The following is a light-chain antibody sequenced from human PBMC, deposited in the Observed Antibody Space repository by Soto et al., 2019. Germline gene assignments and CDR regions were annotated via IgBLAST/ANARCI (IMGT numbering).Light chain of an antibody. V-gene: IGKV3-15*01. Sequence: EIVMTQSPATLSGSPGAIATLSCRASESISGNLAWYQQKPGLSPRLLIYHTSTRATGVPARFSGSGSGTEFTLTISSLQSEDSAVYYCQQYNDWPLTFGGGTKVDIK. CDR1: ESISGN. CDR2: HTS. CDR3: QQYNDWPLT. J-gene: IGKJ4*01.